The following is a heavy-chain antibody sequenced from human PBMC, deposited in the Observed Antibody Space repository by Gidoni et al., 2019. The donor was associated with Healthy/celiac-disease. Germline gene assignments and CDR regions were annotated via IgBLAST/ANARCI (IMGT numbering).Heavy chain of an antibody. CDR3: ARQLILWFGVLSPDAFDI. CDR1: GFTFSSYG. D-gene: IGHD3-10*01. V-gene: IGHV3-33*01. Sequence: QVQLVESGGGVVQPGRSLRLSCAASGFTFSSYGMHWGGQAPGKGLEWVAVIWYDGSNKYYADSVKGRFTISREKSKNKLYLQMNSLRAEDTAVYYCARQLILWFGVLSPDAFDIWGQGTMVTVSS. J-gene: IGHJ3*02. CDR2: IWYDGSNK.